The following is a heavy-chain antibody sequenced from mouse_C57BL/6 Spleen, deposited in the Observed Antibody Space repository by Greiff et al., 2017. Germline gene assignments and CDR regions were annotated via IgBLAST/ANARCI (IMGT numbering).Heavy chain of an antibody. CDR2: ILPGSGST. V-gene: IGHV1-9*01. Sequence: QVQLKESGAELMKPGASVKLSCKATGYTFTGYWIEWVKQRPGHGLEWIGEILPGSGSTNYNEKFKGKATFTADTSSNTAYRQLSSLTTEDSAIYYCARTTTVVEGYYAMDYWGQGTSVTVSS. D-gene: IGHD1-1*01. J-gene: IGHJ4*01. CDR1: GYTFTGYW. CDR3: ARTTTVVEGYYAMDY.